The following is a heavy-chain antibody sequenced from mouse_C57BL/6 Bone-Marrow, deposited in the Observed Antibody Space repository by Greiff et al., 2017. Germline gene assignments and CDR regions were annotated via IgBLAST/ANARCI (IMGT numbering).Heavy chain of an antibody. V-gene: IGHV1-52*01. CDR1: GYTFTSYW. Sequence: VQLQQPGAELVRPGSSVKLSCKASGYTFTSYWMHWVKQRPIQGLEWIGNIDPSDSETHYNQKFKDKATLTVDKSSSTAYMQLSSLTSEDSAVYYGARGNYYGSSGAWFAYWGQGTLVTVSA. CDR2: IDPSDSET. CDR3: ARGNYYGSSGAWFAY. J-gene: IGHJ3*01. D-gene: IGHD1-1*01.